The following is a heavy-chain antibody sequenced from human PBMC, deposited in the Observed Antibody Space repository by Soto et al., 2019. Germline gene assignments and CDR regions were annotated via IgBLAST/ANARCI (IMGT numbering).Heavy chain of an antibody. CDR1: GGSVRGSLYY. J-gene: IGHJ4*02. D-gene: IGHD2-21*01. CDR2: IFYRGNT. Sequence: QLQLQESGPGLVKSSETLSLTCTVSGGSVRGSLYYWGWIRQPPGKGLEWIGNIFYRGNTYHNPALKSRVTISVDTSKNQFSLRLSSVTAADTAVYYCARRVMGNIWYFYYWGQGTLVTVSS. CDR3: ARRVMGNIWYFYY. V-gene: IGHV4-39*01.